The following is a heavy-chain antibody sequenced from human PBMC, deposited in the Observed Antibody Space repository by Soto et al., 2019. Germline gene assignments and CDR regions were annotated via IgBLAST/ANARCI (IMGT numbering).Heavy chain of an antibody. CDR3: ENVKVGIDY. CDR2: IGGSGADT. J-gene: IGHJ4*02. V-gene: IGHV3-23*01. CDR1: GFTFSSFA. Sequence: GGSLRLSCEASGFTFSSFAMSWVRQAPGKGLECVSAIGGSGADTYYADSVKGRFTISRDNSKNTVYLQMNSLRAEDTALYYCENVKVGIDYWGQGTLVTVSS. D-gene: IGHD1-26*01.